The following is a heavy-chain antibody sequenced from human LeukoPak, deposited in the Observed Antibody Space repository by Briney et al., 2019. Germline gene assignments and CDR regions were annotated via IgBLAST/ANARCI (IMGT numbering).Heavy chain of an antibody. V-gene: IGHV3-48*01. CDR3: AREGRIAAAGPYYYYMDV. J-gene: IGHJ6*03. CDR2: ISTSSNTI. CDR1: GFTFSSYS. Sequence: GGSLRLSCAASGFTFSSYSMNWVRQAPGKGLEWVSYISTSSNTIYYADSVKGRFTISRDNAKNSLYLQMNSLRAEDTAVYYCAREGRIAAAGPYYYYMDVWGKGTTVTISS. D-gene: IGHD6-13*01.